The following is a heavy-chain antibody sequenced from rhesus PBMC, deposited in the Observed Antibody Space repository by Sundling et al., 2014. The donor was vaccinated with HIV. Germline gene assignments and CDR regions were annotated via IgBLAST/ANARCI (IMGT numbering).Heavy chain of an antibody. V-gene: IGHV2-174*02. J-gene: IGHJ4*01. CDR2: IFWDDDR. CDR1: GFSLNSTGMA. D-gene: IGHD2-39*01. CDR3: ARRVSVSYDY. Sequence: QVTLKESGPALVKPTQTLTLTCTFSGFSLNSTGMAVGWIRQPPGKTLEWLAHIFWDDDRRYNTSLKSRLTISKDTSKNQVVLTVTNMDPVDTATYYCARRVSVSYDYWGQGVLVTVSS.